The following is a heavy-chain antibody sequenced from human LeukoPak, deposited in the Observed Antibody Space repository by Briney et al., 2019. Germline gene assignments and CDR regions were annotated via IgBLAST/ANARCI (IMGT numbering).Heavy chain of an antibody. J-gene: IGHJ4*02. CDR1: GYTFAGYY. D-gene: IGHD5-18*01. CDR3: ARGGITIQLWLYFDY. V-gene: IGHV1-2*02. CDR2: INCNSGGT. Sequence: ASVKVSCKASGYTFAGYYVHWVRQAPGQGPEWMGWINCNSGGTKYAQTFQGRVTMTRDTSISTGYMELSRLRSDDTAVCYCARGGITIQLWLYFDYWGQGTLVTVSS.